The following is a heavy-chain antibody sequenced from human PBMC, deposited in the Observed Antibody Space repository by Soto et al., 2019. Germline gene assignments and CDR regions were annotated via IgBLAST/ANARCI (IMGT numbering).Heavy chain of an antibody. Sequence: ASVKVSCKASGYTFASYGISWVRQAPGQGXEWMGWISAYNGNTNYAQKLQGRVTMTTDTSTSTAYMELRSLRSDDTAVYYCARDPAYCGGDCYSDYYGMDVWGQGPTVTVSS. J-gene: IGHJ6*02. V-gene: IGHV1-18*01. CDR3: ARDPAYCGGDCYSDYYGMDV. D-gene: IGHD2-21*02. CDR1: GYTFASYG. CDR2: ISAYNGNT.